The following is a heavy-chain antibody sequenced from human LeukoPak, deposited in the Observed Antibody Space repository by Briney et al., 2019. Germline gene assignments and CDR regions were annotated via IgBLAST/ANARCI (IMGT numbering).Heavy chain of an antibody. CDR1: GYTFTSYY. V-gene: IGHV1-46*01. CDR3: ARYSESDFWSGSDY. Sequence: ASVKVSCKASGYTFTSYYMHWVRQAPAQGQEWMGIINPSGGSTSYAQKFQGRVTMIRDTSTSTVYMELSSLRSEDTAVYYCARYSESDFWSGSDYWGQGTLVTVSS. D-gene: IGHD3-3*01. CDR2: INPSGGST. J-gene: IGHJ4*02.